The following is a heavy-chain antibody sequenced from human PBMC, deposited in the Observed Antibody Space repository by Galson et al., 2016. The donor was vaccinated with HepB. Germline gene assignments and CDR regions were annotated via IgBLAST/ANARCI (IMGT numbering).Heavy chain of an antibody. Sequence: SLRLSCAASGLTFSRDGMHWVRQPPGKGLEWVAVIWSDGNTKFYADSVKGRFTISRDNSKNTLFLQMNSLRAEDTAVYYCARAHGIRLNYFDYWGQGTLVTVSS. CDR1: GLTFSRDG. D-gene: IGHD3-16*01. J-gene: IGHJ4*02. V-gene: IGHV3-33*01. CDR2: IWSDGNTK. CDR3: ARAHGIRLNYFDY.